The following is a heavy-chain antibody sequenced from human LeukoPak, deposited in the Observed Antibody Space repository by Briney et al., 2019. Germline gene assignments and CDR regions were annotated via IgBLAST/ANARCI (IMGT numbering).Heavy chain of an antibody. V-gene: IGHV4-39*07. D-gene: IGHD5-12*01. CDR1: GGSISSSSYY. CDR2: IYYSGST. Sequence: SETLSLTCTVSGGSISSSSYYWGWIRQPPGKGLEWIGSIYYSGSTYYNPSLKSRVTISVDTSKNQFSLKLSSVTAADTAVYYCARDPGSGYEEHFDYWGQGTLVTVSS. J-gene: IGHJ4*02. CDR3: ARDPGSGYEEHFDY.